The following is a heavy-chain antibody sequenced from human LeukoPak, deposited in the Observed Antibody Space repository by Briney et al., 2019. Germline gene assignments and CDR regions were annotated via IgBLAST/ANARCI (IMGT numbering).Heavy chain of an antibody. CDR2: IYYSGST. Sequence: PSETLSLTCTVSGGSISSYYWSWIRQPPGKGLEWIGYIYYSGSTNYNPSLKSRVTISVDTSKNQFSLKLSSVTAADTAVYYCARREPVVPAAAGYFDLWGRGTLVTVSS. V-gene: IGHV4-59*01. CDR1: GGSISSYY. J-gene: IGHJ2*01. CDR3: ARREPVVPAAAGYFDL. D-gene: IGHD2-2*01.